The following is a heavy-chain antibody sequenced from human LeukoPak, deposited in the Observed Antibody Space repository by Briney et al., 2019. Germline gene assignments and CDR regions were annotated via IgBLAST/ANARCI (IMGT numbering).Heavy chain of an antibody. CDR3: AELGITMIGGV. Sequence: GGSLRLSCAASGFDFNNYNMNWVRQAPGKGLEWVSYISSSGSTIYYADSVKGRFTISRDNAKNSLYLQMNSLRAEDTAVYYCAELGITMIGGVWGKGTTVTISS. V-gene: IGHV3-48*04. J-gene: IGHJ6*04. CDR1: GFDFNNYN. D-gene: IGHD3-10*02. CDR2: ISSSGSTI.